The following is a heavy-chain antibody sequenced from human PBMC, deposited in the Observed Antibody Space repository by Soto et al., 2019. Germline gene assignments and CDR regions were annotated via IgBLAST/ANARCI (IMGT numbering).Heavy chain of an antibody. CDR2: IYYSGST. J-gene: IGHJ5*02. Sequence: SETLSLTCTVSGGSISSYYWSWIRQPPGKGLEWIGYIYYSGSTNYSPSLKSRVTISVDTSKNQFSLKLSSVTAADTAVYYCAREGIAANRDWFDPWGQGTLVTVSS. V-gene: IGHV4-59*01. D-gene: IGHD6-13*01. CDR1: GGSISSYY. CDR3: AREGIAANRDWFDP.